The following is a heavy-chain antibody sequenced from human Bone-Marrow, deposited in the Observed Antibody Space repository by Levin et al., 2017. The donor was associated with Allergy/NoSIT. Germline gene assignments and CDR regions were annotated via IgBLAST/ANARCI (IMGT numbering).Heavy chain of an antibody. CDR2: ISAGSDSI. CDR3: AKSTSLNVDS. V-gene: IGHV3-11*01. Sequence: PGGSLRLSCAASGFSFRDYFMSWIRQPPGRGLEWVSYISAGSDSIAYADSVRGRFTISRDNAKNALYLQMNSLRTEDTAVYYCAKSTSLNVDSWGQGTLVTVSS. CDR1: GFSFRDYF. J-gene: IGHJ5*02.